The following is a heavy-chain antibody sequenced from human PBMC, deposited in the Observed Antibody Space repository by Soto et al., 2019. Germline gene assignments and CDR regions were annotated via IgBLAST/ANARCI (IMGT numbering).Heavy chain of an antibody. Sequence: GGSLRLSCAASGFTFSSYWMSWVRQAPGKGLEWVANIKQDGSEKYYVDSVKGRFTISRDNAKNSLYLQMNSLRAEDTAVYYCARVFRAYYDILTGYSPDAFDIWGQGTMVTVS. CDR2: IKQDGSEK. CDR3: ARVFRAYYDILTGYSPDAFDI. CDR1: GFTFSSYW. D-gene: IGHD3-9*01. V-gene: IGHV3-7*01. J-gene: IGHJ3*02.